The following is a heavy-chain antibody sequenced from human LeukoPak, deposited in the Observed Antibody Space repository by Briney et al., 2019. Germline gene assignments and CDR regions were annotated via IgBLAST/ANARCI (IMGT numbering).Heavy chain of an antibody. Sequence: PSETLSLTCTVSGGSISNYYWSWIRQPAEKGLEWIGRIYSGGSTNYNPSLKSRVTMSVATSQNQFSLKLSSVTAADTAVYYCARVRGSSGWYLRDYYMDVWGKGTTVTISS. D-gene: IGHD6-19*01. CDR3: ARVRGSSGWYLRDYYMDV. V-gene: IGHV4-4*07. CDR2: IYSGGST. CDR1: GGSISNYY. J-gene: IGHJ6*03.